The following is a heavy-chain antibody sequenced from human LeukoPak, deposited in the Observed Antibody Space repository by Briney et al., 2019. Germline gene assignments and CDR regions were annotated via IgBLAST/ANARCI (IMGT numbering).Heavy chain of an antibody. CDR1: GFTFSSYA. CDR3: ASSIAARFDY. V-gene: IGHV3-30*09. CDR2: ISYDGSNK. D-gene: IGHD6-6*01. J-gene: IGHJ4*02. Sequence: PGGSLRLSCAASGFTFSSYAMHWVRQAPGKGLEWVAVISYDGSNKYYADSVKGRFAISRDNSKNTLYPQMNSLRAEDTAVYYCASSIAARFDYWGQGTLVTVSS.